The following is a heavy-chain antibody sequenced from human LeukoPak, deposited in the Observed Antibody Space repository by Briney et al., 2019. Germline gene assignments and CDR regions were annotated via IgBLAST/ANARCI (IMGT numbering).Heavy chain of an antibody. Sequence: PSETLSLTCAVSGVSISSGGYSWSWIRQPPGKGLEWIGYIYHSGSTYYNPSLKSRVTISVDRSKNQFSLKLSFVTAADTAVYYCARGVGPNYYGSGSPYWGSAFDIWGQGTMVTVSS. CDR2: IYHSGST. CDR3: ARGVGPNYYGSGSPYWGSAFDI. CDR1: GVSISSGGYS. J-gene: IGHJ3*02. D-gene: IGHD3-10*01. V-gene: IGHV4-30-2*01.